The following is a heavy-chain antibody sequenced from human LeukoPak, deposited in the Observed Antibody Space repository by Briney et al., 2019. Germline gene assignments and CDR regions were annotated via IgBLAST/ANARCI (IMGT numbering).Heavy chain of an antibody. D-gene: IGHD3-3*01. V-gene: IGHV1-18*01. CDR1: GYTFTSYG. CDR2: ISAYNGNT. CDR3: ARAVTIFGVVTRFDP. J-gene: IGHJ5*02. Sequence: ASVKVSCKASGYTFTSYGISWVRQAPGQGLEWMGWISAYNGNTNYAQKLQGRVTMTTDTSTSTAYMEPRSLRSDDTAVYYCARAVTIFGVVTRFDPWGQGTLVTVSS.